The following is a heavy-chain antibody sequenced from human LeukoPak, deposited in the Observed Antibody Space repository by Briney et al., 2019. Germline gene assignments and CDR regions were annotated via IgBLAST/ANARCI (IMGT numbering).Heavy chain of an antibody. CDR3: ARDLLLWFGEFPSFYFDY. CDR2: ISAYNGNT. CDR1: GGTFTSYG. V-gene: IGHV1-18*01. Sequence: ASVKVSCKASGGTFTSYGISWVRQAPGQGLEWMGWISAYNGNTNYAQKLQGRVTMTTDTSKSTAYMELRSLRSDDPAVYYCARDLLLWFGEFPSFYFDYWGQGTLVTVSS. D-gene: IGHD3-10*01. J-gene: IGHJ4*02.